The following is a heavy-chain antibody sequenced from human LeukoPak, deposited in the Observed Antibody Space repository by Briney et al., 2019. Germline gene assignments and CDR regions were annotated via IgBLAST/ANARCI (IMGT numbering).Heavy chain of an antibody. V-gene: IGHV4-59*01. CDR2: IYYTGST. J-gene: IGHJ3*02. CDR1: DDSISSYY. CDR3: AREAAAGFGAFDI. Sequence: PSETLSLTCVVSDDSISSYYWSWIRQPPGKGLEWIGYIYYTGSTNYNPSLKSRVTISVDTSKNQFSLKMSSVTAADTAMYYCAREAAAGFGAFDIWGQGTMVTVSS. D-gene: IGHD6-13*01.